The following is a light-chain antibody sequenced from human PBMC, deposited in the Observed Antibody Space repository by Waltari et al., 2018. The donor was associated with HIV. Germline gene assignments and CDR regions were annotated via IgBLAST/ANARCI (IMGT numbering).Light chain of an antibody. CDR2: EVS. CDR1: SSDVGGYNY. Sequence: QSALPQPASVSGSPGQSITISCPGPSSDVGGYNYVSWYQQHPGKAPKLMIYEVSKRPSGVSNRFSGSKSGNTASLTISGLQAEDEADYYCSSYTSSSTLGVFGGGTKLTVL. V-gene: IGLV2-14*01. J-gene: IGLJ3*02. CDR3: SSYTSSSTLGV.